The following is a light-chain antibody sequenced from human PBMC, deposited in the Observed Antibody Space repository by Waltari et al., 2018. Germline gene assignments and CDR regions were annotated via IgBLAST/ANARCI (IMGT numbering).Light chain of an antibody. V-gene: IGLV1-44*01. CDR1: SSNIGSYP. CDR3: ASWDSGLNGYI. J-gene: IGLJ1*01. Sequence: QSVLTLPPSASRPPGQTVTISCSGSSSNIGSYPVTWYQQVSGAAPKLLIHRNNPRPPGVPDRVSGSGSGTSASLVISGLQSEDEAEYYCASWDSGLNGYIFATGTKVTV. CDR2: RNN.